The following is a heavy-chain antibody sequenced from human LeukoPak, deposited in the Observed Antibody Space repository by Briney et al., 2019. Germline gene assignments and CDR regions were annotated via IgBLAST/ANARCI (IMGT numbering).Heavy chain of an antibody. Sequence: PGGSLRLSCAASGFTFSAYNMNWVRQAPGKGLEWVSCISSSSNYIYYADSVKGRFTISRDNAKNTLYLQMNSLRAEDTAVFYCVRALMSPSEYWGQGTLVTVSS. CDR2: ISSSSNYI. J-gene: IGHJ4*02. CDR1: GFTFSAYN. CDR3: VRALMSPSEY. D-gene: IGHD3-16*01. V-gene: IGHV3-21*01.